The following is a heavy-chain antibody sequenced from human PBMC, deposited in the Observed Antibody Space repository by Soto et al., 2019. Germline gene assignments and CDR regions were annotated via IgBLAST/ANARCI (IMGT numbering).Heavy chain of an antibody. D-gene: IGHD3-3*01. CDR2: ISGSGDGT. CDR3: AKAHEITVFGIHISSPYDC. CDR1: GGSISSSN. J-gene: IGHJ4*02. Sequence: PSETLSLTCAVPGGSISSSNWWSWVRQSPGKGLEWVSAISGSGDGTYYADSVKGRFTITRDNSKNTMYLQMSSLRADDTAVYYCAKAHEITVFGIHISSPYDCWGPGTLVTVSS. V-gene: IGHV3-23*01.